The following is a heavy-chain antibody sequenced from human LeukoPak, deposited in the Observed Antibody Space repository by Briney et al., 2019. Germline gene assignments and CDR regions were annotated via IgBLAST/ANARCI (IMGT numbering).Heavy chain of an antibody. J-gene: IGHJ4*02. CDR3: AKVSCTGGTCSSFDY. CDR2: ISGSGVYR. CDR1: GFTFSSFV. V-gene: IGHV3-23*01. Sequence: GGSLRLSCAASGFTFSSFVMSWVRQAPGKGLEWVSSISGSGVYRYYTDSVKGRFTISRDNSKNTLYVQMNSLRAEDTAVYYCAKVSCTGGTCSSFDYWGQGTLATVSS. D-gene: IGHD2-8*02.